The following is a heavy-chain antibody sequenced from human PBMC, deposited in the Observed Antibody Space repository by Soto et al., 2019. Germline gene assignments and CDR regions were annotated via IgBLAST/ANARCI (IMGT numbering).Heavy chain of an antibody. D-gene: IGHD3-22*01. J-gene: IGHJ4*02. CDR2: IIPIFGST. Sequence: SVKVSCKASGGSFSSYPFTWVRQAPGQGLEWMGGIIPIFGSTNYAQKFQGRVTITADESTSTAYMELSSLRSEDTAVYFCARAPPYYSDSSGYWFDNWGQGTLVTVS. CDR1: GGSFSSYP. CDR3: ARAPPYYSDSSGYWFDN. V-gene: IGHV1-69*13.